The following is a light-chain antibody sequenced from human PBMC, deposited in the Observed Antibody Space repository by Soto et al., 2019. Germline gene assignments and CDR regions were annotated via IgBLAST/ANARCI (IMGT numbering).Light chain of an antibody. J-gene: IGLJ3*02. CDR1: SSDVGGYNY. Sequence: QSALTQPPSASGSPGQSVTISCTGTSSDVGGYNYVSWYQQHPGKAPKLMIYEVSKRPSGVPDRFSGSKSGNTASLTVSGLQAEDEAHYYCSSFAGSNNLRMFGGGTKVTVL. CDR2: EVS. V-gene: IGLV2-8*01. CDR3: SSFAGSNNLRM.